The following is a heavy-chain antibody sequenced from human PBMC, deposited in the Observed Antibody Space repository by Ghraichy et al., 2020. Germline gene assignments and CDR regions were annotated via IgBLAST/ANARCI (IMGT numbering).Heavy chain of an antibody. V-gene: IGHV4-59*01. CDR1: GGSISSYY. J-gene: IGHJ6*02. CDR3: ARDVVPSATKYGLDV. Sequence: SETLSLTCTVSGGSISSYYWNWIRQPPGKGLEWIGYIYYSGSTNYNSSLKSRVTILVDPSKNQFSLKLSSVTAADTAVYYCARDVVPSATKYGLDVWGQGTTVTVSS. D-gene: IGHD2-2*01. CDR2: IYYSGST.